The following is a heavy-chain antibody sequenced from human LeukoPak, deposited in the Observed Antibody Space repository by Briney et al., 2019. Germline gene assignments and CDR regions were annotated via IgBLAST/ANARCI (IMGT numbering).Heavy chain of an antibody. CDR1: GYSINSGYY. D-gene: IGHD3-10*01. Sequence: SETLSLTCAVSGYSINSGYYWGWIRQPPGKGLEWIGSIYHSGSTYYNPSLKSRVTISVDTSKNQFSLKLSSVTAADTAVYYCARGITMVRGVIMFDPWGQGTLVTVSS. CDR3: ARGITMVRGVIMFDP. J-gene: IGHJ5*02. CDR2: IYHSGST. V-gene: IGHV4-38-2*01.